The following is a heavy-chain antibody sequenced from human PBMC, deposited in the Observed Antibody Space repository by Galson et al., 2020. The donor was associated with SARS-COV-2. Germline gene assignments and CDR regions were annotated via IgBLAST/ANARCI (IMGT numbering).Heavy chain of an antibody. Sequence: ASETLSLTCTVSGGSIRNYFWNWIRQPPGKGLEWIGFRYHSGSTNYNPSLKSRVTISVDTSRSQVSLKMDSVTAADTAEYFCAGYGGYTYGYYFHYWGQGTLVTVSS. J-gene: IGHJ4*02. CDR2: RYHSGST. CDR1: GGSIRNYF. D-gene: IGHD5-18*01. V-gene: IGHV4-59*08. CDR3: AGYGGYTYGYYFHY.